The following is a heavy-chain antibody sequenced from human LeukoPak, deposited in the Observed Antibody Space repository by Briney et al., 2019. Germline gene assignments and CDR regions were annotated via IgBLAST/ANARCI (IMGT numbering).Heavy chain of an antibody. V-gene: IGHV3-74*01. D-gene: IGHD4-11*01. CDR1: GFTFSTYA. Sequence: GGALRLSCAASGFTFSTYAMTWVRQAPGKGLVWVSRINSDESITTYADSVKGRFTISRDNAKNTLYLQMNSLRAEDTAVYYCARGLVPGFLDYWGQGTPVTVSS. J-gene: IGHJ4*02. CDR2: INSDESIT. CDR3: ARGLVPGFLDY.